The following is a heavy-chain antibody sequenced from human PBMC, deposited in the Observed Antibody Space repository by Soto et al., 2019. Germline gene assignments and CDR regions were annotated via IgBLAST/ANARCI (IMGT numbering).Heavy chain of an antibody. CDR2: IKQDGSEK. V-gene: IGHV3-7*05. J-gene: IGHJ4*02. CDR3: ARDSDCSGGSCYRKNDY. Sequence: EVQLVESGGGLVQPGGSLRLSCAASGFTFSSYWMSWVRQAPGKGLEWVANIKQDGSEKYYVDSVKGRFTISRDNAKNSLYLQMNSLRAEDTAVYYCARDSDCSGGSCYRKNDYWGQGTLVTVSS. D-gene: IGHD2-15*01. CDR1: GFTFSSYW.